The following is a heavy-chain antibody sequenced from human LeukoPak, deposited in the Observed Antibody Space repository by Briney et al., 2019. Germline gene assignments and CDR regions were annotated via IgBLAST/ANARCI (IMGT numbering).Heavy chain of an antibody. CDR2: IKSKTDGGTT. J-gene: IGHJ4*02. D-gene: IGHD3-22*01. CDR1: GFTFSNAW. CDR3: TTDPRGDYYDSSGYYRILDY. Sequence: GGSLRLSCAASGFTFSNAWMSWVRQAPGKGLEWVGRIKSKTDGGTTDYAAPVKGGFTISRDDSKNTLYLEMNRLKTEGTAVYYCTTDPRGDYYDSSGYYRILDYWGQGTLVTVSS. V-gene: IGHV3-15*01.